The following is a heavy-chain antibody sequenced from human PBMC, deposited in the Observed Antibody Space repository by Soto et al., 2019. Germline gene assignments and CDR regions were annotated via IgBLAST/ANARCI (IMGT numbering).Heavy chain of an antibody. V-gene: IGHV3-53*01. D-gene: IGHD3-22*01. CDR2: IYSGDTT. CDR3: ARSPGYYDSSGYYYQRYYYGMDV. CDR1: GFTVSSNY. J-gene: IGHJ6*02. Sequence: PGGSLRLSCAASGFTVSSNYMSWVRQAPGKGLEWLSVIYSGDTTYYADSVKGRFTISRDNSKNTLYLQMNSLRVEDTAVYYCARSPGYYDSSGYYYQRYYYGMDVWGPGTTVPVSS.